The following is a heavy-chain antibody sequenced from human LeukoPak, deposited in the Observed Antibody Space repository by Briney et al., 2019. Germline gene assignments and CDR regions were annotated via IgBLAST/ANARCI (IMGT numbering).Heavy chain of an antibody. J-gene: IGHJ4*02. V-gene: IGHV3-53*01. CDR1: GFSVSSNY. CDR2: IHSGGSA. Sequence: GGSLRLSCSVSGFSVSSNYMIGVRQAPGKGLEWVSGIHSGGSAYYADSVKGRFTISRDNSKHTLYLQMNSLRVEDTAVYYCARDRGLSVWGQGTLVTVSS. CDR3: ARDRGLSV. D-gene: IGHD3-16*02.